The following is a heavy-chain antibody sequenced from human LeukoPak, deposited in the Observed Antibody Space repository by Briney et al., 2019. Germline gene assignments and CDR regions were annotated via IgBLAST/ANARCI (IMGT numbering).Heavy chain of an antibody. V-gene: IGHV3-33*01. Sequence: GGSLRLSCAASGYTFSKYGMHWVRQAPGKGLERVAIIWLDGSEEYYADSVKGRFTISRDNSKDTLYLQLNSLRVEDTAVYYCARLGGSGGHSVDYWGREPWSPSPQ. D-gene: IGHD3-10*01. CDR2: IWLDGSEE. CDR1: GYTFSKYG. J-gene: IGHJ4*02. CDR3: ARLGGSGGHSVDY.